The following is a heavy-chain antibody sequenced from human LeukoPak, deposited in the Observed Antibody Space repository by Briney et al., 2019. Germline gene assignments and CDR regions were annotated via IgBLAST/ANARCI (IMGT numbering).Heavy chain of an antibody. CDR3: AREDQLLLDY. J-gene: IGHJ4*02. CDR1: GFTFSSYA. D-gene: IGHD2-2*01. V-gene: IGHV3-30*04. CDR2: ISYDGSNK. Sequence: GGSLRLSCAASGFTFSSYAMHWVRQAPGQGLEWVAVISYDGSNKYYADSVKGRFTISRDNSKNTLYLQMNSLRAEDTAVYYCAREDQLLLDYWGQGTLVTVSS.